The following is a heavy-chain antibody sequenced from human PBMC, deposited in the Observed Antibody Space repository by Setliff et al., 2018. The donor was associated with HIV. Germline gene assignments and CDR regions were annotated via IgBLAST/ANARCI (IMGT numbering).Heavy chain of an antibody. V-gene: IGHV4-34*01. Sequence: KASETLSLTCAVYGGSFSSYYWSWIHQPPGKGLEWIGEINHSGSTNYNPSLKSRVTISVDTSKNQFSLKVSSVTAADTAVYYCAREISRYSGYEGRMDYFDYWGQGTLVTVSS. J-gene: IGHJ4*02. CDR1: GGSFSSYY. CDR3: AREISRYSGYEGRMDYFDY. D-gene: IGHD5-12*01. CDR2: INHSGST.